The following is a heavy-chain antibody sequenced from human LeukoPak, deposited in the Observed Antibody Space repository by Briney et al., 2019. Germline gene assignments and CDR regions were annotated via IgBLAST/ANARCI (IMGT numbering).Heavy chain of an antibody. V-gene: IGHV3-74*01. J-gene: IGHJ4*02. CDR2: INSDGSRT. D-gene: IGHD6-19*01. CDR3: ASISGWRSGY. Sequence: GGSLRLSCAASGFTFSSYWMHWVRQAPGKGLVWVSRINSDGSRTDYADSVKGRFTISRDNAKNTLYLQMNSLRAEDTAVYYCASISGWRSGYWGQGTLVTVSS. CDR1: GFTFSSYW.